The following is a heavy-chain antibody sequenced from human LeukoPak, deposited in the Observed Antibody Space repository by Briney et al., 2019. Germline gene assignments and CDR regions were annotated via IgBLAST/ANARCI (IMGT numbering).Heavy chain of an antibody. CDR3: AKGRGKDGQNLFDY. CDR2: IRSDGGKT. D-gene: IGHD5-24*01. CDR1: GFTFSIYG. V-gene: IGHV3-30*02. Sequence: PGGSLRLSCAASGFTFSIYGMHWVRQAPGKGLEWVTFIRSDGGKTHYADSVKGRFTISRDNSKNTLYLQIDNLRVDDTAVYYRAKGRGKDGQNLFDYWGQGTLITVSS. J-gene: IGHJ4*02.